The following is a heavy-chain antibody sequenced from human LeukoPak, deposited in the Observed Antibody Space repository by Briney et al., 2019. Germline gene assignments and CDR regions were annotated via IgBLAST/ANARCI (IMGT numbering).Heavy chain of an antibody. Sequence: SETLSLTCTVSGGSISSYYWSWIRQPPGKGLEWIGYIYYSGSTNYNPSLKSRVTISVDTSKNQISLKVRSVTAADTAVYYCARTTEDCSSTSCYQYWFDPWGQGTLVTVSS. CDR1: GGSISSYY. J-gene: IGHJ5*02. V-gene: IGHV4-59*01. CDR2: IYYSGST. CDR3: ARTTEDCSSTSCYQYWFDP. D-gene: IGHD2-2*01.